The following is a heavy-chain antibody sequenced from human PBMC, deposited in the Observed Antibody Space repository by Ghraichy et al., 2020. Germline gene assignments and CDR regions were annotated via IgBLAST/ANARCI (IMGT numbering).Heavy chain of an antibody. CDR1: GYTFTGYY. V-gene: IGHV1-2*02. CDR2: INPNSGGT. CDR3: ATGYTVVVITDNWFDP. J-gene: IGHJ5*02. Sequence: ASVKVSCKASGYTFTGYYMHWVRQAPGQGLEWMGWINPNSGGTNYAQKFQGRVTMTRDTSISTAYMELSRLRSDDTAVYYCATGYTVVVITDNWFDPWGQGTLVTVSS. D-gene: IGHD3-22*01.